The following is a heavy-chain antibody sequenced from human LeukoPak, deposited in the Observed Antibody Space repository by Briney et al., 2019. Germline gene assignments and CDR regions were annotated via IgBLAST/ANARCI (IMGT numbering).Heavy chain of an antibody. D-gene: IGHD5-24*01. CDR3: ARGRDGYNGDYFDY. Sequence: SETLSLTCTVSGGSISSSTYYWGWIRQPPGKGLEWIGSIYYSGSTNYNPSLKSRVTISVDTSKNQFSLKLSSVTAADTAVYYCARGRDGYNGDYFDYWGQGTLVTVSS. J-gene: IGHJ4*02. CDR2: IYYSGST. CDR1: GGSISSSTYY. V-gene: IGHV4-39*07.